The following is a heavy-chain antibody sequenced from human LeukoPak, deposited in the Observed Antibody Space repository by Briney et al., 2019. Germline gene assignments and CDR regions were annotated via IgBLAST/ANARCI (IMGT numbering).Heavy chain of an antibody. CDR3: ARTIFWDYYYYMDV. Sequence: SETLSLTCTVSGGSIITYYWSWIRQPPGKGLEWIGYIYYSGSTNYNPSLKSRVTISVDTSKNQFSLKLSSVTAADTAVYYCARTIFWDYYYYMDVWGKGTTVTVSS. CDR2: IYYSGST. J-gene: IGHJ6*03. D-gene: IGHD3-9*01. V-gene: IGHV4-59*08. CDR1: GGSIITYY.